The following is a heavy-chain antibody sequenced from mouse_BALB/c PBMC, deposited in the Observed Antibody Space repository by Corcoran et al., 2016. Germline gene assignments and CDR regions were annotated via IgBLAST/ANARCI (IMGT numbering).Heavy chain of an antibody. CDR2: IDPENGNT. Sequence: EVQLQQSGAELVRPGALVKLSCKASGFNLKDYYMHWVKQRPEQGLEWIGWIDPENGNTIYDPKFQGKASITADTSSNTAYLQLSSLTSEDTAVYYCHITTVVEAYWGQGTLVTVSA. CDR1: GFNLKDYY. D-gene: IGHD1-1*01. CDR3: HITTVVEAY. V-gene: IGHV14-1*02. J-gene: IGHJ3*01.